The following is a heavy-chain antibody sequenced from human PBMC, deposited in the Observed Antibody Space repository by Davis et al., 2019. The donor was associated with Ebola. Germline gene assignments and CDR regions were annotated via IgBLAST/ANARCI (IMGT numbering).Heavy chain of an antibody. CDR2: VYHSGNT. Sequence: MPSETLSLTCTVSGYSISSGYFWGWIRQPPGKGLEWIGTVYHSGNTYYYTSLKSRVTISVDTSKNQFSLKLTSVTAADTAVYYCARHRVTARWFDPWGQGTLVTVSS. CDR3: ARHRVTARWFDP. J-gene: IGHJ5*02. D-gene: IGHD2-21*02. V-gene: IGHV4-38-2*02. CDR1: GYSISSGYF.